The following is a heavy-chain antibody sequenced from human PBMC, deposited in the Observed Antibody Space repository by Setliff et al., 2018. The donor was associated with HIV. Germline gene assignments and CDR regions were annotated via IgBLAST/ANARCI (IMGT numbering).Heavy chain of an antibody. V-gene: IGHV4-31*03. CDR1: GGSISSGGYY. CDR3: VRERRRSPLSYGLDV. J-gene: IGHJ6*02. Sequence: LSLTCTVSGGSISSGGYYWNWIRQYPVKGLEWIGHIYYNGRTLFNPALGTRLNMSVDTSENQFSLHLNSVTAADTAVYYCVRERRRSPLSYGLDVWGQGTTVTVAS. CDR2: IYYNGRT.